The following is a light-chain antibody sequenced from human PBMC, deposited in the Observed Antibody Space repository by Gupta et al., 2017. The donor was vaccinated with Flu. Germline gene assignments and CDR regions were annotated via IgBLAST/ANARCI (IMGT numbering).Light chain of an antibody. V-gene: IGKV3-20*01. CDR3: QQYGRSPWT. CDR2: GAS. CDR1: QSVSSNY. J-gene: IGKJ1*01. Sequence: EIVLTQSPGTLSLSPGERATLSCKASQSVSSNYLAWYQQKPGQAPRLLIYGASSRATGIPDRFSGSGSGTDFTLTISRLEPEDFAVYYCQQYGRSPWTFGQGTKAEMK.